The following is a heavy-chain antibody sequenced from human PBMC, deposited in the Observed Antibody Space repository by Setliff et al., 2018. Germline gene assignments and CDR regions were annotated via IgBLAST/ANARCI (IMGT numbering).Heavy chain of an antibody. CDR3: ARDGGEY. D-gene: IGHD3-16*01. V-gene: IGHV4-39*07. CDR1: GGSISSSGYY. J-gene: IGHJ4*02. Sequence: SETLSLTCTVSGGSISSSGYYWGWIRQPPGKGLEWIGSIYYRGSTYYNPSLKSRVTMSVDASKNQFSLKLSSVTAADTAVYYCARDGGEYWGQGTLVTVSS. CDR2: IYYRGST.